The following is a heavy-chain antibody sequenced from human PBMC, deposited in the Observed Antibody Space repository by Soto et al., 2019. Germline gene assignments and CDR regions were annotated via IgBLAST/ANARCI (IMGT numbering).Heavy chain of an antibody. Sequence: AAVKVCCEAWGYTYTSSYMHWVRQAPGQGLEWMGIINPSGGSTSYAQKFQGRVTMTRDTSTSTVYMELSSLRSEDTAVYYCARARPDCTNGVCSFLRGYDDYCDGMDFWGQGTTVPVSS. CDR1: GYTYTSSY. CDR2: INPSGGST. CDR3: ARARPDCTNGVCSFLRGYDDYCDGMDF. V-gene: IGHV1-46*01. D-gene: IGHD2-8*01. J-gene: IGHJ6*02.